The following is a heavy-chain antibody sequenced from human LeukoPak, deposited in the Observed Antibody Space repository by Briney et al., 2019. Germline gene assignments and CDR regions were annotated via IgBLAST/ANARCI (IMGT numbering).Heavy chain of an antibody. J-gene: IGHJ6*04. CDR1: GFTFSSYS. Sequence: PGGSLRLSCAASGFTFSSYSMNWVRQAPGKGLEWVSYISSSSSTIYYADSVKGRFTISRDNSKNTLYLQMNSLRAEDTAFYYCAKEDYGGNMDVWGKGTTVTVSS. D-gene: IGHD4-23*01. CDR2: ISSSSSTI. V-gene: IGHV3-48*01. CDR3: AKEDYGGNMDV.